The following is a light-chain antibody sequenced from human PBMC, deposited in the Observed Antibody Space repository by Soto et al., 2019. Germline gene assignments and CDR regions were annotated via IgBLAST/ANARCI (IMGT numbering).Light chain of an antibody. Sequence: EIVMTQSPATLSVSPGERATLSCRASQSVFTNFAWYQHKAGQAPRLLIYGVSTRATGVPVRFSGSGSATEFTLNISGLQSEDFAVYYYQQYNTWPLTFGGGTKVEIK. V-gene: IGKV3-15*01. CDR1: QSVFTN. CDR3: QQYNTWPLT. CDR2: GVS. J-gene: IGKJ4*01.